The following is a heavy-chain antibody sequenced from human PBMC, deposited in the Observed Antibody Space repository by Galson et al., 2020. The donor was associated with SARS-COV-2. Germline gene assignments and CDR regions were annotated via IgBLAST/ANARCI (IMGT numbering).Heavy chain of an antibody. CDR3: AKETNLGD. Sequence: GGSLRLSCAASGFTFNSYAMSWVRQAPGKGLEWVSSISPSGGDTSYADSVKGRFAISRDNSKNTLSLQMTSMRAEDTAVYFCAKETNLGDWDQGTMVTVSS. D-gene: IGHD2-21*01. J-gene: IGHJ3*01. CDR1: GFTFNSYA. CDR2: ISPSGGDT. V-gene: IGHV3-23*01.